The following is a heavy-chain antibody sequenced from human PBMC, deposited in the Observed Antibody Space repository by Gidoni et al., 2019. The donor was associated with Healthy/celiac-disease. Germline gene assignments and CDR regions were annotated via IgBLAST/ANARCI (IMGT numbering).Heavy chain of an antibody. Sequence: EVQLLESGGGLVQPGGSLRLSCAASGFTFSSYAMSWVRQAPGKGLEWVSAISGSGGSTYYADAVKGRFTISRDNSKNTLYLQMNSLRAEDTAVYYCAKGRGSYPLFDYWGQGTLVTVSS. CDR3: AKGRGSYPLFDY. CDR2: ISGSGGST. CDR1: GFTFSSYA. V-gene: IGHV3-23*01. J-gene: IGHJ4*02. D-gene: IGHD1-26*01.